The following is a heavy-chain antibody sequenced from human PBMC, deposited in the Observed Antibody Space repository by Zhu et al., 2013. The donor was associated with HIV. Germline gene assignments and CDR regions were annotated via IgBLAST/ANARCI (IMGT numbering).Heavy chain of an antibody. J-gene: IGHJ3*02. CDR1: GGTFSSHG. Sequence: QVQLVQSGAEVKRPGSSVKVSCKASGGTFSSHGLNWVRQAPGQGLGWMGSIIPVVGTANYAQKFQARVTFTADESTNTAYMELSSLRSEDTAAYYCARDNSPYYDIMTAYDAFDIWAKGQWSPSLQ. CDR3: ARDNSPYYDIMTAYDAFDI. D-gene: IGHD3-9*01. CDR2: IIPVVGTA. V-gene: IGHV1-69*18.